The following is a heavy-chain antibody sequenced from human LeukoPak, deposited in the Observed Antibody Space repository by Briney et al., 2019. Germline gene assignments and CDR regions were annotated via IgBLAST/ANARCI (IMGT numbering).Heavy chain of an antibody. V-gene: IGHV3-7*01. Sequence: GGSLRLSCAASGFTFSSYWMHWVRQAPGKGLEWVAGIKEDGSERYYVESVKGRFTISRDNAENSLSLQMNRLRVEDTALFYCVREREQWEQQQIFDYWGQGTLVTVSS. CDR1: GFTFSSYW. D-gene: IGHD1-26*01. CDR3: VREREQWEQQQIFDY. CDR2: IKEDGSER. J-gene: IGHJ4*02.